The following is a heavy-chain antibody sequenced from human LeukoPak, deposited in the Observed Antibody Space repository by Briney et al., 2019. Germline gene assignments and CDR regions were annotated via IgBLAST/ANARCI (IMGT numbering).Heavy chain of an antibody. CDR1: GFTFRIYW. J-gene: IGHJ6*02. CDR2: IKHDGSEK. Sequence: GGSLRLSCEAPGFTFRIYWMSWVRQAPGKGLEWVANIKHDGSEKYYVDSVKGRFTISRDNAKNSLYLQMNSLRAEDTAVYYCARDYFYPMDVWGQGTTVTVSS. V-gene: IGHV3-7*04. CDR3: ARDYFYPMDV.